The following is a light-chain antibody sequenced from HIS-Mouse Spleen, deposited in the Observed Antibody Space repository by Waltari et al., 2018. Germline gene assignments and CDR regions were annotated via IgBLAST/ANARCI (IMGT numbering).Light chain of an antibody. CDR3: SSYAGSNNLGV. J-gene: IGLJ1*01. CDR2: EVS. CDR1: SSDGGGYNY. V-gene: IGLV2-8*01. Sequence: QSALTQPPSASWSPGQSVTISCTGTSSDGGGYNYVSWYQQHPGQAPKLMIYEVSKRPSGVPDRFSGSKFGKTASLTVSGLQAEDEADYYCSSYAGSNNLGVFGTGTKVTVL.